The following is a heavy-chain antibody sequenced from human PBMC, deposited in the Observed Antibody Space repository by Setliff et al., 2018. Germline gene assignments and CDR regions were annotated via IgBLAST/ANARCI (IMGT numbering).Heavy chain of an antibody. CDR1: GASVSGNSYY. CDR2: MYYIGSY. D-gene: IGHD1-26*01. Sequence: SETLSLTCTVSGASVSGNSYYWGWIRQPPGKGLEWIGNMYYIGSYDYNPSLKSRVTISLDTSKNQFSLKLTPVTAADTAVYYCARSYHLVLTNWFDAWGQGIRVTVSS. CDR3: ARSYHLVLTNWFDA. J-gene: IGHJ5*02. V-gene: IGHV4-39*07.